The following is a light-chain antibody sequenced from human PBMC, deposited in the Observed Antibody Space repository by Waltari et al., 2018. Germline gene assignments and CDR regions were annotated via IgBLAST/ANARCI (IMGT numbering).Light chain of an antibody. V-gene: IGLV1-40*01. J-gene: IGLJ2*01. CDR3: QSYDSSLTVV. Sequence: QSVLTQLPSVSGAPGQRVTISCTGSSSNIGAGYDVHWYQQLPGTAPKLLIYGNSNRPSSVPDRFSGSKSGTSASLAITGLQAEDEADYYCQSYDSSLTVVFGGGTKLTVL. CDR1: SSNIGAGYD. CDR2: GNS.